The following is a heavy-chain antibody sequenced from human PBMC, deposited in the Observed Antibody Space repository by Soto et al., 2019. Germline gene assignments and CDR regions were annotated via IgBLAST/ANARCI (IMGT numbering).Heavy chain of an antibody. CDR3: ARHSEGGEGGFDY. CDR1: GGSISSSSYY. CDR2: IYYSGST. Sequence: QLQLQESGPGLVKPSETLSLTCTVSGGSISSSSYYWGWIRQPPGKGLEWIGSIYYSGSTYYNPSLKSRVTISVDTSKNQFFLKLRSVTAADTAGYYCARHSEGGEGGFDYWGQGTLVTVSS. J-gene: IGHJ4*02. D-gene: IGHD7-27*01. V-gene: IGHV4-39*01.